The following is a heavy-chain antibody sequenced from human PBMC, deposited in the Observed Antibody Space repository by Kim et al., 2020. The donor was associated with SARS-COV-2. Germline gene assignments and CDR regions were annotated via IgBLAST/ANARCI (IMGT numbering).Heavy chain of an antibody. J-gene: IGHJ4*02. CDR3: ARDANYYDSRDYFDY. V-gene: IGHV1-2*02. Sequence: ASVKVSCKASGYTFTGYYIHWVRQAPGQGLEWMGWINPKNDDTNYAQRFQGRVTMTSDTSIKTAYMEVTRLGSDDTAGYYCARDANYYDSRDYFDYWGQG. CDR1: GYTFTGYY. D-gene: IGHD3-22*01. CDR2: INPKNDDT.